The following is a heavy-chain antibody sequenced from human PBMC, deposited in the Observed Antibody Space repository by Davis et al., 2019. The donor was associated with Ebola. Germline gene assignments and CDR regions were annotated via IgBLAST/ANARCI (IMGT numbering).Heavy chain of an antibody. Sequence: GESLKISCQGSGYSFTSYSIGWVRQMHGKGLEWNGIIYPGDSDTRYSPSFQGQVTISADKSISTAYLQWSSLKASDTAMYYCVRILAVYANAFDIWGQGTMVTVSS. J-gene: IGHJ3*02. V-gene: IGHV5-51*01. CDR2: IYPGDSDT. D-gene: IGHD2-8*02. CDR1: GYSFTSYS. CDR3: VRILAVYANAFDI.